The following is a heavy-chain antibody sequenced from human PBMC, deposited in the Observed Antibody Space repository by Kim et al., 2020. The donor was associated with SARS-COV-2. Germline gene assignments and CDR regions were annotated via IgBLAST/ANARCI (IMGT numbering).Heavy chain of an antibody. J-gene: IGHJ4*02. D-gene: IGHD3-10*01. Sequence: SVKGRFTISRDNSKNTLYLQMSSLRAEDTAVYYCMKDYSYYYGSGSYFDYWGQGTLVTVSS. V-gene: IGHV3-64D*09. CDR3: MKDYSYYYGSGSYFDY.